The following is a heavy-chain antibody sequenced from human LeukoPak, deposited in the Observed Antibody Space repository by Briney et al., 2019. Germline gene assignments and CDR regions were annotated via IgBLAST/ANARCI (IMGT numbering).Heavy chain of an antibody. J-gene: IGHJ5*02. Sequence: GGSLRLSCSAPGFTFSSYGMNWVRQAPGKGLEWVANINQGGSEKYYVDSVKGRFTISRENAKNSLYLEMNSLRAEDTAVYYCARGVGATYNWFDPWGQGTLVTVSS. CDR3: ARGVGATYNWFDP. CDR1: GFTFSSYG. V-gene: IGHV3-7*01. D-gene: IGHD1-26*01. CDR2: INQGGSEK.